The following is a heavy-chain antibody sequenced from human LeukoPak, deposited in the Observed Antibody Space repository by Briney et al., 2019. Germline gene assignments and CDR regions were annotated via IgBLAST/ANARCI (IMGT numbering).Heavy chain of an antibody. V-gene: IGHV4-59*01. D-gene: IGHD1-26*01. J-gene: IGHJ3*02. CDR3: ASQSRSIVGPAGGYAFDI. Sequence: SETLSLTCTVSGGSISSYYWSWIRQPPGKGLEWIGYIYYSGSTNYNPSLKSRVTISVDTSKNQFSLKLSSVTAADTAVYYCASQSRSIVGPAGGYAFDIWGQGTMVTVSS. CDR2: IYYSGST. CDR1: GGSISSYY.